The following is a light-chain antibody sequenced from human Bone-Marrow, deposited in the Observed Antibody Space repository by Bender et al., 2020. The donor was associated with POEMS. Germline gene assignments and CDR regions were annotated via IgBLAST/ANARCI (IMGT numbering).Light chain of an antibody. Sequence: SALTQPRSVSGSPGQSVTISCTGTSSDVGGYNYVSWYQQHPGKAPKLIIYDVTKRPSGVPDRFSASKSDNTASLTISGLQGEDEAEYFCCSYAGNSWVFGGGTKLTVL. V-gene: IGLV2-11*01. CDR1: SSDVGGYNY. CDR3: CSYAGNSWV. CDR2: DVT. J-gene: IGLJ3*02.